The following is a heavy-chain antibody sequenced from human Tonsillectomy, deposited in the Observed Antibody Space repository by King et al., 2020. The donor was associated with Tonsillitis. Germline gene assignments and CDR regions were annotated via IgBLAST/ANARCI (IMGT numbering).Heavy chain of an antibody. J-gene: IGHJ3*02. CDR3: SRDREDRSGWCCAFDI. V-gene: IGHV3-33*08. D-gene: IGHD6-19*01. Sequence: VQLVESGGGVVQPGRSLRLSCGASGFTFSIYGMHWVRQAPGKGLEWVAVIWYDGSNKYYADSVRGRFTISRDDSKNTHYLQMNSLRAEDTAVYYWSRDREDRSGWCCAFDIWGQGTMVTVAS. CDR2: IWYDGSNK. CDR1: GFTFSIYG.